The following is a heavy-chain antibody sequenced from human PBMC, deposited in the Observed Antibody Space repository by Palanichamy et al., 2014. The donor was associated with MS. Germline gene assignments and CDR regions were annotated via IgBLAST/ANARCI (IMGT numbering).Heavy chain of an antibody. V-gene: IGHV4-4*03. CDR2: ITHRGNS. J-gene: IGHJ1*01. D-gene: IGHD2/OR15-2a*01. Sequence: QVQLQESGPGLVKPPETLSLTCAVSGASISSRGYWSWVRQPPGMGLEWIGEITHRGNSNYNPSLKSRVTISMDRSTNHFSLRLNSVTAADTAVYYCASLDRQAVIDWGQGTLVTVSS. CDR3: ASLDRQAVID. CDR1: GASISSRGY.